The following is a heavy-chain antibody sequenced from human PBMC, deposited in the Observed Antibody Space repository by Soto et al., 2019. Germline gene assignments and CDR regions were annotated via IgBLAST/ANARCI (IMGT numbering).Heavy chain of an antibody. CDR3: ARDFSLNSSSWYGNWFDP. V-gene: IGHV1-3*01. Sequence: QVQLVQSGAEVKKPGASVKVSCKASGYTFTSYAMHWVRQAPGQRLEWMGWINAGNGNTKYSQKFLGRVTITRDTSASTAYMERSSLRSEDTAVYYWARDFSLNSSSWYGNWFDPWGQGTLVTVSS. CDR1: GYTFTSYA. D-gene: IGHD6-13*01. CDR2: INAGNGNT. J-gene: IGHJ5*02.